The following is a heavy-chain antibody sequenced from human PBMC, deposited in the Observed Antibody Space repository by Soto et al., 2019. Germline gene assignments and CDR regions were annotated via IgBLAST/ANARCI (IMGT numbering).Heavy chain of an antibody. V-gene: IGHV1-2*04. Sequence: ASVKVSCKASGYTFTGYYMHWVRQAPGQGLEWMGWINPNSGGTNYAQKFQGWVTMTRDTSISTAYMELSRLRSDDTAVYYCAKGGDLSDFYYYGMDVWGQGTTVTVSS. CDR2: INPNSGGT. CDR3: AKGGDLSDFYYYGMDV. D-gene: IGHD2-21*01. J-gene: IGHJ6*02. CDR1: GYTFTGYY.